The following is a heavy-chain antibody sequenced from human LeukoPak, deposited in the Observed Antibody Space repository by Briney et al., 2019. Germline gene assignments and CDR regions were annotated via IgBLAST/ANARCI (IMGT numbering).Heavy chain of an antibody. CDR1: GGSFSGYY. D-gene: IGHD3-3*01. J-gene: IGHJ5*02. CDR2: INHSGST. Sequence: SETLSLTCAVYGGSFSGYYWSWIRQPPGKGLEWIGEINHSGSTNYNPSLKSRITISVDTSKNQFSLKLNSVTAADTAVYYCASSTIFGVVANWFDPWGQGTLVTVSS. V-gene: IGHV4-34*01. CDR3: ASSTIFGVVANWFDP.